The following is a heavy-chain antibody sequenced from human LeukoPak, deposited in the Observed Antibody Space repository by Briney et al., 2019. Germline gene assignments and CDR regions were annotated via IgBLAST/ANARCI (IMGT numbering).Heavy chain of an antibody. CDR3: ARVSTSGSEHADRSSWYLSYYGMDV. CDR1: GYTLTSYD. CDR2: MNPNSGNT. J-gene: IGHJ6*02. D-gene: IGHD6-13*01. Sequence: ASVKVSCKASGYTLTSYDINWVRQATGQGLEWMGWMNPNSGNTGYAQKFQGRVTMTRNTSISTAYMELSSLRSEDTAVYYCARVSTSGSEHADRSSWYLSYYGMDVWGQGTTVTVSS. V-gene: IGHV1-8*01.